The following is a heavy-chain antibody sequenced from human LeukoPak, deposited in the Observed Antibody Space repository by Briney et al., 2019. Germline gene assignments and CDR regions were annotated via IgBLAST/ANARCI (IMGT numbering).Heavy chain of an antibody. Sequence: GGSLRLSCAASGFTFSSYGMHWVRQAPGKGLEWVAVIWYDGSNKYYADSVKGRFTISRDNSKNTLYLQMNSLRTEDTAVYYCARDGYGLDTPMVSTVFDCWGQGTLVTVSS. D-gene: IGHD5-18*01. J-gene: IGHJ4*02. CDR1: GFTFSSYG. V-gene: IGHV3-33*01. CDR2: IWYDGSNK. CDR3: ARDGYGLDTPMVSTVFDC.